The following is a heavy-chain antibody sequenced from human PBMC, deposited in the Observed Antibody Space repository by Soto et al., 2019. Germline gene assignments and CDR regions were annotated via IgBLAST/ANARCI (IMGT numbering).Heavy chain of an antibody. CDR1: GFTFSSYW. V-gene: IGHV3-74*01. CDR2: INNDGSSR. CDR3: SRDATTGYSAAGDY. J-gene: IGHJ4*02. D-gene: IGHD1-26*01. Sequence: GGSLRLSCAASGFTFSSYWMHWVRQSPGKGLMWVSRINNDGSSRSYADSVKGRFTISRDNAKNTLYLQVNSLRAEDAAVYYCSRDATTGYSAAGDYWGQGTLVTVSS.